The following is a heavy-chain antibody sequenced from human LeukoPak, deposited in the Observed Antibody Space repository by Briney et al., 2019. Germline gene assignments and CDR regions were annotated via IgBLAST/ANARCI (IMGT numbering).Heavy chain of an antibody. CDR2: IYYSGST. CDR3: ARERAGSGYNWFDP. Sequence: PSETLSLTCTVSGGSISSYYWSWIRQPPGKGLEWIGYIYYSGSTNYNPSLKSRVTISVDTSKNQFSLKLSSVTAADTAVYYCARERAGSGYNWFDPWGQGTLVTVSS. J-gene: IGHJ5*02. V-gene: IGHV4-59*01. D-gene: IGHD3-22*01. CDR1: GGSISSYY.